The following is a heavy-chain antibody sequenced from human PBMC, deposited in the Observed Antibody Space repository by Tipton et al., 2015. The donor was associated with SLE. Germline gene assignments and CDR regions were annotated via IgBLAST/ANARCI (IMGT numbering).Heavy chain of an antibody. CDR2: ITQSGNT. CDR3: ARWNFVTMTGGFDI. Sequence: TLSLTCDVNGGSLSGFYWNWIRQPPGKGLEWIGEITQSGNTKYNPSLKSRVTMSVDTSKNQFSLTLSSVTAADTAIYYCARWNFVTMTGGFDIWGQGTTFTVSS. J-gene: IGHJ3*02. D-gene: IGHD1-7*01. CDR1: GGSLSGFY. V-gene: IGHV4-34*01.